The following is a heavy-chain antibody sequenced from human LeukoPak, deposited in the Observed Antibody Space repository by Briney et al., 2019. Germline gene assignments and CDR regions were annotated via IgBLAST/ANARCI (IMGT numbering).Heavy chain of an antibody. Sequence: GGSLRLSCAAFGFTFSSYSMNWVGQAPGKGLGGVSCINFSSSYIYYADSVKGRFTASRDNAKNSLYLQMNSLGAEDTAVYYCARESARGIYGLDVWGQGTTVAVSS. CDR3: ARESARGIYGLDV. CDR1: GFTFSSYS. CDR2: INFSSSYI. J-gene: IGHJ6*02. D-gene: IGHD3-16*01. V-gene: IGHV3-21*01.